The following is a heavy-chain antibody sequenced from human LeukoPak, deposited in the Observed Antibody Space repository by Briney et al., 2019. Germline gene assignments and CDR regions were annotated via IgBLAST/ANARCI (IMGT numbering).Heavy chain of an antibody. V-gene: IGHV4-4*07. CDR3: ARSPGSGWCYFDY. J-gene: IGHJ4*02. Sequence: SETLSLTCTVSGGSISSYYWSWIRRPAGKGLEWIGRIYTSGSTNYNPSLKSRVTISVDKSKNQFSLKLSSVTAADTAVYYCARSPGSGWCYFDYWGQGTLVTVSS. CDR1: GGSISSYY. D-gene: IGHD6-19*01. CDR2: IYTSGST.